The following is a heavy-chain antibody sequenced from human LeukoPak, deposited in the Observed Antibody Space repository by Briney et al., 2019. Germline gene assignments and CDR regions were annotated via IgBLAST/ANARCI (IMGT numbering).Heavy chain of an antibody. V-gene: IGHV1-18*01. CDR3: ARVGFPYYFDY. J-gene: IGHJ4*02. Sequence: GASVKVSCKASGYTLTSYGISWVRQAPGQGLEWMGWISVYNGNTNYAQKLQGRVTMTTDTSTSTAYMDLRSLRSDDTAVYYCARVGFPYYFDYWGQGTLVTVSS. D-gene: IGHD3-10*01. CDR2: ISVYNGNT. CDR1: GYTLTSYG.